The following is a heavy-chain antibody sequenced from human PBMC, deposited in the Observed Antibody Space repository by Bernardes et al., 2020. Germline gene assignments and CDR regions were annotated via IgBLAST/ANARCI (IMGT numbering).Heavy chain of an antibody. CDR1: GFTVSNNY. CDR2: IYSGGDT. Sequence: GGSLRLSCAVSGFTVSNNYMNWVRQAPGKGLEWVSTIYSGGDTYYADSVKGRFTISRDYSKNTLYLQMNNLRAEDTAVYYCARANYYRSAFEYWGQGTLVTVSS. CDR3: ARANYYRSAFEY. V-gene: IGHV3-53*01. D-gene: IGHD3-10*01. J-gene: IGHJ4*02.